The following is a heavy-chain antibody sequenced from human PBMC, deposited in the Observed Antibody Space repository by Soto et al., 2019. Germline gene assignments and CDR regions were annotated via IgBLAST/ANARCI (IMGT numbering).Heavy chain of an antibody. Sequence: ASVKVSCKASGYTFTNYYIHWVRQAPGQGLEWVGWISAYNGNSNYAQKYEGRVTMTTDTSTSTAYMELSSLRSDDTAVYYCARIADCSTTSCSFPSRFHVRGYYYYYGLDVWGQGTTVTVSS. V-gene: IGHV1-18*04. J-gene: IGHJ6*02. D-gene: IGHD2-2*01. CDR3: ARIADCSTTSCSFPSRFHVRGYYYYYGLDV. CDR2: ISAYNGNS. CDR1: GYTFTNYY.